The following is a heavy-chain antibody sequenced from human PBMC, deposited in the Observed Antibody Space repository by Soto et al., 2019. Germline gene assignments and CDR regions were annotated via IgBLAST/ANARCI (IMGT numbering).Heavy chain of an antibody. CDR3: ARGSATFDY. V-gene: IGHV3-33*03. CDR2: IWYDGSNK. CDR1: GFTFSSYG. D-gene: IGHD3-10*01. Sequence: GGSLRLSCAASGFTFSSYGMHWVRQAPGKGLEWVAVIWYDGSNKYYADSVKGRFTISRDNAKNSLYLQMSSLRAEDTAVYYCARGSATFDYWGQGTLVTVSS. J-gene: IGHJ4*02.